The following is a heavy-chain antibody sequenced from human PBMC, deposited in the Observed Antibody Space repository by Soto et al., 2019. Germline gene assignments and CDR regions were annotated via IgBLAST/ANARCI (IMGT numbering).Heavy chain of an antibody. CDR1: GFTFSSYA. D-gene: IGHD2-2*01. J-gene: IGHJ4*02. CDR3: AKDGVNYASLSPVDY. CDR2: ISYDGSNK. Sequence: RRLSCAASGFTFSSYAMHWVRQAPGKGLEWVAVISYDGSNKYYADSVKGRFTISRDNSKSTVSLQINSLRPADTSAYYCAKDGVNYASLSPVDYWGQGTLVTVSS. V-gene: IGHV3-30-3*01.